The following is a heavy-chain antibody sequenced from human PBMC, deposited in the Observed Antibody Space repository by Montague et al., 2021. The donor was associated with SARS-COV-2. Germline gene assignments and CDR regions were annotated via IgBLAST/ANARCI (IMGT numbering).Heavy chain of an antibody. V-gene: IGHV3-13*04. CDR2: IGTAGDT. CDR3: ARGSRGFRGYSYGYGLGWFDP. Sequence: SLRLSCAASGFTFSSYDMHWVRQATGKGLEWVSAIGTAGDTYYPGSVKGRFTISSENAKNSLYLQMNSLRAGDTAVYYCARGSRGFRGYSYGYGLGWFDPWGQGTLVTVYS. J-gene: IGHJ5*02. CDR1: GFTFSSYD. D-gene: IGHD5-18*01.